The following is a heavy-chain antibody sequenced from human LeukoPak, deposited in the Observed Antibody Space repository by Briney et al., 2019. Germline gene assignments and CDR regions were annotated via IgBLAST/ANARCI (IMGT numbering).Heavy chain of an antibody. CDR2: IYYSGST. CDR1: GGSISSYY. Sequence: PSETLSLTCTVSGGSISSYYWSWIRQPPGKGLEWIGYIYYSGSTNYNPSLKSRVTISVDTSKNQFSLKLSSVTAADTAVYYCARHNYYDSSGSNFDYWGQGTLVTVSS. V-gene: IGHV4-59*08. J-gene: IGHJ4*02. D-gene: IGHD3-22*01. CDR3: ARHNYYDSSGSNFDY.